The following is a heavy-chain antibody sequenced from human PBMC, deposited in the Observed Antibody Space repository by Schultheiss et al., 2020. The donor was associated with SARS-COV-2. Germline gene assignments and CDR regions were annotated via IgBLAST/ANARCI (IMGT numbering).Heavy chain of an antibody. V-gene: IGHV1-18*04. J-gene: IGHJ4*02. CDR1: GYTFTSYG. CDR3: ARAPAGYSNGWPDY. D-gene: IGHD6-19*01. Sequence: ASVKVSCKASGYTFTSYGISWVRQAPGQGLEWMGWISAYNGNTNYAQNFQGRVTMTTDTSTSTAYMDLRSLRSDDTAVYYCARAPAGYSNGWPDYWGQGTLVTVSS. CDR2: ISAYNGNT.